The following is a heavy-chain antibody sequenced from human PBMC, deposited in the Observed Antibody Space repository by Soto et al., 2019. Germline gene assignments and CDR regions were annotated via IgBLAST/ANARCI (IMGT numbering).Heavy chain of an antibody. CDR1: GADINTYS. Sequence: SETLSLTCSVSGADINTYSWTWIRQPAGKGLEWIGRIYTSASINYNPSLRGRATLSVDTSTNQVSLKLASVTAADTAVYYCARDREAGYNFYYGMDVWGQGTTVTVSS. D-gene: IGHD6-19*01. CDR3: ARDREAGYNFYYGMDV. CDR2: IYTSASI. V-gene: IGHV4-4*07. J-gene: IGHJ6*02.